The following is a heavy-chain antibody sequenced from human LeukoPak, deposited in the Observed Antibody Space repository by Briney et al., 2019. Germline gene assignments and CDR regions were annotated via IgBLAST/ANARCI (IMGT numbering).Heavy chain of an antibody. Sequence: SETLSLTCAVYGGSFSGYYWSWIRQPPGKGLEWIGEINHSGSTNYNPSLKSRVTISVDTSKNQFSLKLSSVTAADTAVYYCARVSYTREYYFDSWGQGALVTVSS. CDR1: GGSFSGYY. D-gene: IGHD5-18*01. V-gene: IGHV4-34*01. CDR3: ARVSYTREYYFDS. J-gene: IGHJ4*02. CDR2: INHSGST.